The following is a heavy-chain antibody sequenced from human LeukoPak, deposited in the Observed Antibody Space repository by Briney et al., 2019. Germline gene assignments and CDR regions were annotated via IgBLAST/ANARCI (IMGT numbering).Heavy chain of an antibody. Sequence: GGSLRLSCAASGFTFSSYGMHWVRQAPGKGLEWVAFIRYDGSNKYYADSVKGRFTISRDNSKNTLYLQMNSLRAEDTAVYYCAKKHTFRGVIIPDLDYWGQGTLVTVSS. D-gene: IGHD3-10*01. CDR2: IRYDGSNK. J-gene: IGHJ4*02. V-gene: IGHV3-30*02. CDR1: GFTFSSYG. CDR3: AKKHTFRGVIIPDLDY.